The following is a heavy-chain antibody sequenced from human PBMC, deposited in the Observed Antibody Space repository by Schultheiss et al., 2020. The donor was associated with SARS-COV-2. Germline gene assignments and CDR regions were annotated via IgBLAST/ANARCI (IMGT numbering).Heavy chain of an antibody. J-gene: IGHJ5*02. CDR3: ARDNLNVPAVQNWFDP. CDR1: GGSISSYY. CDR2: IYYSGST. Sequence: GSLRLSCTVSGGSISSYYWSWIRQPPGKGLEWIGYIYYSGSTNYNPSLKSRVTISVDTSKNQFSLKLSSVTAADTAVYYCARDNLNVPAVQNWFDPWGQGTLVTVSS. D-gene: IGHD2-2*01. V-gene: IGHV4-59*01.